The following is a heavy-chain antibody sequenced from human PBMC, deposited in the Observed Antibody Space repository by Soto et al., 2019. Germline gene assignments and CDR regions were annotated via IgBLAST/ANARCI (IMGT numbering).Heavy chain of an antibody. CDR3: AKCSGSYYSPPYGMDV. CDR2: INHSGST. CDR1: GGSFSGYY. D-gene: IGHD3-10*02. J-gene: IGHJ6*02. V-gene: IGHV4-34*01. Sequence: PSETLSLTCAVYGGSFSGYYWSWIRQPPGKGLEWIGEINHSGSTNYNPSLKSRVTISVDTSKNQFSPKLSSVTAADTAVYYCAKCSGSYYSPPYGMDVWGQGTTVTVSS.